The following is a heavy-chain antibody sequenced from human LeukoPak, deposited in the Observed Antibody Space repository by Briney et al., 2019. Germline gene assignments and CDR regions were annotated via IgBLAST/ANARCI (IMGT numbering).Heavy chain of an antibody. CDR3: ARLRFTFQYYYGMDV. V-gene: IGHV4-61*05. Sequence: SETLSLTCTVSGGSISSTGYYWSWIRQPPGKGLEWIGYIYYSGSTNYNPSLKSRVTISVDTSKNQFSLKLSSVTAADTAVYYCARLRFTFQYYYGMDVWGQGTTVTVSS. D-gene: IGHD2/OR15-2a*01. CDR1: GGSISSTGYY. J-gene: IGHJ6*02. CDR2: IYYSGST.